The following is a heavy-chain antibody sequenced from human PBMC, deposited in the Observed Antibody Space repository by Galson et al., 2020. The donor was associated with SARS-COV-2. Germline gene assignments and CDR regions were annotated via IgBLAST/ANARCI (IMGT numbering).Heavy chain of an antibody. V-gene: IGHV4-34*01. CDR2: INHSGST. J-gene: IGHJ4*02. CDR3: AREEYYYGSGTGY. D-gene: IGHD3-10*01. CDR1: GGSFSGYY. Sequence: ETSETLSLTCAVYGGSFSGYYWSWLRQPPGKGLEWIGEINHSGSTNYNPSLKSRVTISVDTSKNQFSLKLSSVTAADTAVYYCAREEYYYGSGTGYWGQGTLVTVSS.